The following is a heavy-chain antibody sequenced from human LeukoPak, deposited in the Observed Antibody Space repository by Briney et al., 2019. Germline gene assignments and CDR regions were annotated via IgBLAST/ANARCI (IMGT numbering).Heavy chain of an antibody. CDR3: ANSPTVTTVDYYFDY. D-gene: IGHD4-17*01. CDR1: GFTFSSYA. Sequence: GGSLRLSCAASGFTFSSYAMSWVRQAPGKGLEWVSAISGSGGSTYYADSVKGRFTISRDNSKNTLCLQMNSLRAEDTAVYYCANSPTVTTVDYYFDYWGQGTLVTVSS. J-gene: IGHJ4*02. CDR2: ISGSGGST. V-gene: IGHV3-23*01.